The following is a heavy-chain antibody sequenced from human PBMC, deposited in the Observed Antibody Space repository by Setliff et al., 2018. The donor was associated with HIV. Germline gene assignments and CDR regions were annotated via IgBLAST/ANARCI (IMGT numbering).Heavy chain of an antibody. CDR1: GYTFTSSD. D-gene: IGHD6-19*01. J-gene: IGHJ3*01. CDR3: GRVPYRSAWFSGGHNPFDV. V-gene: IGHV1-8*02. CDR2: MNPNSGNT. Sequence: ASVKVSCKASGYTFTSSDINWVRQATGQGLEWMGWMNPNSGNTGYAQKFQGRVTMTTDTSTSTAYMDLRSLRSDDTAVYYCGRVPYRSAWFSGGHNPFDVWGQGTMVTVSS.